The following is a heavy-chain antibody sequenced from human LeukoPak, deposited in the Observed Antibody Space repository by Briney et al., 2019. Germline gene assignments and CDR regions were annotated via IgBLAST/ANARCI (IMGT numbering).Heavy chain of an antibody. CDR1: GFTFSSNS. Sequence: GGSLRLSCAASGFTFSSNSMNWGRQAPGKGLEWVSYISSGSSTIYYADSIEGRFTISRDNDKNSLYVQMNSLRDEDTAVYYCARTSIRAFDICGHRRLVSASS. J-gene: IGHJ3*02. CDR3: ARTSIRAFDI. CDR2: ISSGSSTI. D-gene: IGHD3-3*02. V-gene: IGHV3-48*02.